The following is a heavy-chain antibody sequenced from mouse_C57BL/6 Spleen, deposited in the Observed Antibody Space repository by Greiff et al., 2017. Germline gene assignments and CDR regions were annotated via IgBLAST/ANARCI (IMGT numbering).Heavy chain of an antibody. Sequence: QVQLQQSGAELARPGASVKLSCKASGYTFTSYGISWVKQRPGQGLEWIGEIYPRSGNTYYNEKFKGKATLTADKSSSTAYMELRSLTSEDSAVYFCARLDGGTWFAYWGQGTLVTVSA. J-gene: IGHJ3*01. CDR3: ARLDGGTWFAY. CDR2: IYPRSGNT. CDR1: GYTFTSYG. D-gene: IGHD2-3*01. V-gene: IGHV1-81*01.